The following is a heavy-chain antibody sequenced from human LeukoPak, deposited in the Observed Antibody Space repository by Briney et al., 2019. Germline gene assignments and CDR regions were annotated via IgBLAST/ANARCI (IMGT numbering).Heavy chain of an antibody. CDR3: AIRSGAARKFYYYYYYMDV. D-gene: IGHD6-6*01. CDR2: MNPNSGNT. V-gene: IGHV1-8*01. CDR1: GYTFTSYD. J-gene: IGHJ6*03. Sequence: ASVKVSCKASGYTFTSYDINWVRQATGQGLEWMGWMNPNSGNTGYAQKFQGRVTMTRNTSISTAYMELSSLRSEDTAVYYCAIRSGAARKFYYYYYYMDVWGKGTTVTVSS.